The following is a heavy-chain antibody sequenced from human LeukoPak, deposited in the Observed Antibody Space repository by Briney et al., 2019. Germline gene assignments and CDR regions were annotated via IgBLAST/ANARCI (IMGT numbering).Heavy chain of an antibody. V-gene: IGHV4-39*01. Sequence: SETLSLTCTVSGGSIRGSSDYWGWIRQSPGKGLEWIGSIYYSGSTYYNPSLKSRVTISVDTSNTQFYMKLTSVTAADTAVYYCARNESVLGTTGLNDFFDDWGQGTLVTVSS. J-gene: IGHJ4*02. CDR2: IYYSGST. CDR3: ARNESVLGTTGLNDFFDD. D-gene: IGHD1-26*01. CDR1: GGSIRGSSDY.